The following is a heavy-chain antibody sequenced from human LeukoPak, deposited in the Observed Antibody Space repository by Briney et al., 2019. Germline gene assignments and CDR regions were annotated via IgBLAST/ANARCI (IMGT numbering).Heavy chain of an antibody. CDR3: AHIKEATISYYYFDY. CDR2: IYYSGST. J-gene: IGHJ4*02. V-gene: IGHV4-39*01. D-gene: IGHD5-24*01. CDR1: GGSISSSSYY. Sequence: SETLSLTCTVSGGSISSSSYYWGWIRQPPGKGLEWIGSIYYSGSTYYNPSLKSRVTISVDTSKNQFSLKLSSVTAADTAVYYWAHIKEATISYYYFDYRGQGTLVNGSS.